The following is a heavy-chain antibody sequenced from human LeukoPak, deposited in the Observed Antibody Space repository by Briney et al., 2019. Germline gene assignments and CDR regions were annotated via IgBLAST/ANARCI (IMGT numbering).Heavy chain of an antibody. CDR3: ARLSGANSGRYFDY. Sequence: SETLSLTCTVSGGSISSSSYYWGWIRQPPGKGLEWIGSIYYSGSTYYNPSLKSRVTISVDTSKNQFSLKLSSVTAADTAVYYCARLSGANSGRYFDYWGQGTLVTVSS. V-gene: IGHV4-39*01. D-gene: IGHD6-19*01. J-gene: IGHJ4*02. CDR1: GGSISSSSYY. CDR2: IYYSGST.